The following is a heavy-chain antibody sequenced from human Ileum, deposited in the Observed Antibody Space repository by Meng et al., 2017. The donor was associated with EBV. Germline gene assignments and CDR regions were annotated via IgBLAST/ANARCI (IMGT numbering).Heavy chain of an antibody. D-gene: IGHD6-13*01. CDR2: ISSTGSTT. CDR1: GFTFSNYY. V-gene: IGHV3-11*01. J-gene: IGHJ4*02. CDR3: VYSSSFH. Sequence: QEQLVAVWGGLVKPGGSLGLSCAVSGFTFSNYYMNWIRQGAGKGLEWVSFISSTGSTTYYADPLKCRFTVSRDNAKNSLFLQMHSLRAEDTAVYYCVYSSSFHWGQGTLVTVSS.